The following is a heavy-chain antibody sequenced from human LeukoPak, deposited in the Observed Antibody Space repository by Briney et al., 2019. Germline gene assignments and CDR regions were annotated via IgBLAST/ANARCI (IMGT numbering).Heavy chain of an antibody. V-gene: IGHV3-53*01. CDR1: GFTVSSNY. Sequence: PGGSLRLSCAASGFTVSSNYMSWVRQAPGKGLEWVSVIYSGGSTYYADSVKGRFTISRDNSKNTLYLQMTSLRAEDTAVYYCASMVRGVKGIDYWGQGTLVTVSS. D-gene: IGHD3-10*01. CDR3: ASMVRGVKGIDY. J-gene: IGHJ4*02. CDR2: IYSGGST.